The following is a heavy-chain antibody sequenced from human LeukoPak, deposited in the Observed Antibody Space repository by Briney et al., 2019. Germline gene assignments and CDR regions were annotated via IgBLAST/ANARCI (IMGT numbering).Heavy chain of an antibody. D-gene: IGHD6-13*01. V-gene: IGHV3-7*01. CDR1: GLTFSRYW. CDR2: IKQDGSEK. Sequence: GGSLRLSCAASGLTFSRYWMSWVRQAPGKGLEWVANIKQDGSEKYYVDSVKGRFTISRDNAKNSLYLQMNSLRAEDTAVYYCARARGYGWFDPWGQGTLVTVSS. CDR3: ARARGYGWFDP. J-gene: IGHJ5*02.